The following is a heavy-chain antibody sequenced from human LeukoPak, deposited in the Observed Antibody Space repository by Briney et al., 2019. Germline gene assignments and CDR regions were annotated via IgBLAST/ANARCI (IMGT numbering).Heavy chain of an antibody. V-gene: IGHV4-61*03. CDR1: GASVSSGGYY. Sequence: SETLSLTCTVSGASVSSGGYYWSWLRQPPGKGLEWNGYIYYRGSTNYNPSLKSRVTISVDTSKNHFSLKVSSVTAADTAVYYCARRGGSGRSFDYWGQGTLVTVSS. J-gene: IGHJ4*02. CDR3: ARRGGSGRSFDY. CDR2: IYYRGST. D-gene: IGHD3-10*01.